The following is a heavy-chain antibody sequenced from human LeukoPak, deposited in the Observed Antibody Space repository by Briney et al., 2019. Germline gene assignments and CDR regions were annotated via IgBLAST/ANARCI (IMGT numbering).Heavy chain of an antibody. CDR3: AKDMIYRDAGSYLGGLIDY. V-gene: IGHV3-43D*03. J-gene: IGHJ4*02. Sequence: QSGGSLRLSCAASGFTFDDYAMHWVRQTPGKGLEWVSLISWDGDSTSYADFVKGRFSISRDNSKSSLYLQMNSLGPEDTALYYCAKDMIYRDAGSYLGGLIDYWGQGTLVTVSS. CDR2: ISWDGDST. CDR1: GFTFDDYA. D-gene: IGHD3-10*01.